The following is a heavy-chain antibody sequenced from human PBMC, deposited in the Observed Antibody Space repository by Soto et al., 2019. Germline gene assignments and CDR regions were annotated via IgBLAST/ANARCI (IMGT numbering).Heavy chain of an antibody. CDR3: ARQVSNWFDP. J-gene: IGHJ5*02. CDR1: GGTFSSYA. Sequence: EASVKVSCKASGGTFSSYAISWVRQAPGQGLEWMRGIIPIFGTANYAQKFQGRVTITADESTSTAYMELSSLRSEDTAVYYCARQVSNWFDPWGQGTLVTVSS. V-gene: IGHV1-69*13. CDR2: IIPIFGTA.